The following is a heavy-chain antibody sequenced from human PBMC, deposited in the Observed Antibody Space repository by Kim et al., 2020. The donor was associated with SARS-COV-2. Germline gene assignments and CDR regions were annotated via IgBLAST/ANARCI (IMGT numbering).Heavy chain of an antibody. D-gene: IGHD6-13*01. CDR3: ARHLSSNLYCFDY. Sequence: SPSFQGQVAISADKSISTAYLQWSILKASDTAMYYCARHLSSNLYCFDYWGQGTLVTVSS. V-gene: IGHV5-51*01. J-gene: IGHJ4*02.